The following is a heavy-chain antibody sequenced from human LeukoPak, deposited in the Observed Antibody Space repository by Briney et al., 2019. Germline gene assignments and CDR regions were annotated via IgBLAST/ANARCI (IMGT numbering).Heavy chain of an antibody. CDR1: GFTFSSYW. J-gene: IGHJ4*02. CDR2: IKQDGNEK. Sequence: GGSLGLSCAASGFTFSSYWMSWVRQAPGKGLEWVANIKQDGNEKHYVDSVKGRFTISRDNVKNSLYLQMNSVRAEDTAFYYCARDKGGGEGSKFDSWGQGTLVTVSS. CDR3: ARDKGGGEGSKFDS. V-gene: IGHV3-7*03. D-gene: IGHD2-21*01.